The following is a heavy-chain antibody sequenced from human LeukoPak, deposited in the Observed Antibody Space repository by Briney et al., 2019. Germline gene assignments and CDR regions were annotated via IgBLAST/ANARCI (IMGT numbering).Heavy chain of an antibody. CDR1: GFTFSSYG. V-gene: IGHV3-30*03. D-gene: IGHD6-19*01. Sequence: GGSLRLSCAASGFTFSSYGMHWVRQAPGKGLEWVAVISYDGSNKYYADSVKGRFTISRDNSKNTLYLQTNSLTAEDTAVYHCVMYTSGWDWGQGTLVTVSS. CDR3: VMYTSGWD. CDR2: ISYDGSNK. J-gene: IGHJ4*02.